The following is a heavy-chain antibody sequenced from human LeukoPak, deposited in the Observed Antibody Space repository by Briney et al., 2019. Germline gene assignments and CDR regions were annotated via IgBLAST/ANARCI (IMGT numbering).Heavy chain of an antibody. D-gene: IGHD2/OR15-2a*01. CDR1: GYTFTGNF. CDR3: ARTRGTHISMAYLDS. J-gene: IGHJ4*02. CDR2: INPNNGDT. V-gene: IGHV1-2*02. Sequence: ASVKVSCKASGYTFTGNFMHWVRQAPGQGPEWMGWINPNNGDTNYAQKFQGRVTMTRVTSITTAYMELSSLRSDDTAVYYCARTRGTHISMAYLDSWGQGTLVTVSS.